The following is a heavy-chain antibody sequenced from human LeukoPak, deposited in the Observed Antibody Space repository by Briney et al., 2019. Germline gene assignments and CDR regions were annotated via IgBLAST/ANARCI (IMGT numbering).Heavy chain of an antibody. CDR3: ARAPSRVADPPFDY. V-gene: IGHV4-34*01. J-gene: IGHJ4*02. CDR2: INHSGST. CDR1: GGSSSGYY. Sequence: SETLSLTCAVYGGSSSGYYWSWIRQPPGKGLEWIGEINHSGSTNYNPSLKSRVTISVDTSKNQFSLKLSSVTAADTAVYYCARAPSRVADPPFDYWGQGTLVTVSS. D-gene: IGHD6-19*01.